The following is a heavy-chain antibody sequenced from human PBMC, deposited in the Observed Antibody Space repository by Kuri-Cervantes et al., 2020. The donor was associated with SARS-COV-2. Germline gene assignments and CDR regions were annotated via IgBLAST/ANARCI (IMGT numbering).Heavy chain of an antibody. CDR1: GYTFTGYY. J-gene: IGHJ4*02. CDR3: SRAGSHGDEGDY. CDR2: INPNSGGT. Sequence: ASVKVSCKASGYTFTGYYMHWVRQAPGQGLEWMGWINPNSGGTNYAQKFQGRVTMTRDTSISTAYVELSRLRSDDTAVYYCSRAGSHGDEGDYWGQGTLVTVSS. V-gene: IGHV1-2*02. D-gene: IGHD7-27*01.